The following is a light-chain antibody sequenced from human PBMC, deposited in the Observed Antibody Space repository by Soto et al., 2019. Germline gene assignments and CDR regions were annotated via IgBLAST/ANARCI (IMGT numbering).Light chain of an antibody. Sequence: IVMTQSPDSLAVSLGERATIYCKSSQSVLYSSNNKNYLAWYQQKPGQPPKLLIFWASTRESGVPDRFSGSGSGTDFTLTISSLQAEDVAVYYCQQYYNTPYTFGQGTKLEIK. CDR1: QSVLYSSNNKNY. V-gene: IGKV4-1*01. CDR2: WAS. CDR3: QQYYNTPYT. J-gene: IGKJ2*01.